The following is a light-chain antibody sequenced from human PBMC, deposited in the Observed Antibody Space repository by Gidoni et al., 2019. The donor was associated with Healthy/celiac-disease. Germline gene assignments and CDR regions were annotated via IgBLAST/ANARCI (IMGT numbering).Light chain of an antibody. CDR3: QQRSNWPT. J-gene: IGKJ4*01. CDR2: DAS. CDR1: QSVSSY. V-gene: IGKV3-11*01. Sequence: IVLTQSPATLSLSPGERATFSCRASQSVSSYLAWYQQKPGQAPRPLIYDASNRATGIPARFSGSGSGTDFTLTISSLEPEDFAVYYCQQRSNWPTFGGXTKVEIK.